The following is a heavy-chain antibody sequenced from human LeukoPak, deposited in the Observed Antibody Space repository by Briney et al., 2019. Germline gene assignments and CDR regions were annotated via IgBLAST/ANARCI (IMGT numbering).Heavy chain of an antibody. CDR3: ARGLEWLTRRHTWFDP. D-gene: IGHD3-3*01. CDR1: GYTFTGYY. J-gene: IGHJ5*02. V-gene: IGHV1-18*04. CDR2: ISGYNGNT. Sequence: ASVKVSCKASGYTFTGYYMHWVRQAPGQGLEWMGWISGYNGNTNYAQNLQGRVTMTTDTSTSTAYMELRSLRSDDTAVYYCARGLEWLTRRHTWFDPWGQGTLVTVSS.